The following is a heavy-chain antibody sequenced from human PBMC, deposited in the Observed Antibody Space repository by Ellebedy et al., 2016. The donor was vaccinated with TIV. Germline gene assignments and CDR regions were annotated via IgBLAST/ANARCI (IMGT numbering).Heavy chain of an antibody. D-gene: IGHD3-22*01. Sequence: GESLKISCAASGFTFSSYSMNWVRQVPGKGLEWVGFIRSKAYGGTTEYAASVKGRFTISRDDSKSIAYLQMNSLKTEDTAVYYCTRGVMDYYDSSGYYYWFDPWGQGTLVTVSS. CDR3: TRGVMDYYDSSGYYYWFDP. CDR1: GFTFSSYS. V-gene: IGHV3-49*04. CDR2: IRSKAYGGTT. J-gene: IGHJ5*02.